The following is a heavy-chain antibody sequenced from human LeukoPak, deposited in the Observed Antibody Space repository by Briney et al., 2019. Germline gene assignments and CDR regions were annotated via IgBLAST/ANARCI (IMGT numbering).Heavy chain of an antibody. CDR1: GGSISSGSYY. D-gene: IGHD1-26*01. CDR3: AREGPSWELVPSFDY. J-gene: IGHJ4*02. Sequence: PSQTLSLTCTVSGGSISSGSYYWSWIRQPAGKGLEWIGRIYTSGSTNYNPSLKSRVTISVDTSKNQFSLKLSSVTAADTAVYYCAREGPSWELVPSFDYWGQGTLVTVPS. V-gene: IGHV4-61*02. CDR2: IYTSGST.